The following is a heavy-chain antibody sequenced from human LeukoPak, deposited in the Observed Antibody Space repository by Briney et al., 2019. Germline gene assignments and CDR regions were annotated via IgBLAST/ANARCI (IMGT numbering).Heavy chain of an antibody. CDR3: ASSRGAFDI. J-gene: IGHJ3*02. CDR1: GFTFSSYG. CDR2: ISYDGSNK. D-gene: IGHD6-13*01. V-gene: IGHV3-30*03. Sequence: GGSLRFSCAASGFTFSSYGMHWVRQAPGKGLEWVAVISYDGSNKYYADSVKGRFTISRDNSKNTLYLQMNSLRAEDTAVYYCASSRGAFDIWGQGTMVTVSS.